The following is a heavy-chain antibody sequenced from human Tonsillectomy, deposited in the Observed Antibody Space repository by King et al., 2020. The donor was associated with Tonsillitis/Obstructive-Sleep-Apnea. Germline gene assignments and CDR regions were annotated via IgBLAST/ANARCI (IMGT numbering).Heavy chain of an antibody. CDR2: IYWDDDK. V-gene: IGHV2-5*02. CDR3: AHRRREYCSSTTCKGGAFDI. CDR1: GVSLSTIGVG. J-gene: IGHJ3*02. Sequence: TLKESGPTLVKPTQTLTLTCTFSGVSLSTIGVGVGWIRQPPGKALEGLARIYWDDDKHYIPSLKSRVTITKDTSKNQVVLTMTNMDPVDTATYFCAHRRREYCSSTTCKGGAFDIWGQGTMVTVSS. D-gene: IGHD2-2*01.